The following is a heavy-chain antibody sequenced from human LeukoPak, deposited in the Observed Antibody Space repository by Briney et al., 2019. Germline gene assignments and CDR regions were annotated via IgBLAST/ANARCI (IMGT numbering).Heavy chain of an antibody. CDR2: IRYDGSNK. Sequence: GGSLRLSCAASVFTSSTYGMHWVPQAPGKGLEWVAFIRYDGSNKYHADSVKGRFTISRDNSKNTLYLQMNSLRAEDTAVYYCAKGHYYNILTGYSVRRGLDYWGQGTLVTVSS. CDR3: AKGHYYNILTGYSVRRGLDY. V-gene: IGHV3-30*02. J-gene: IGHJ4*02. CDR1: VFTSSTYG. D-gene: IGHD3-9*01.